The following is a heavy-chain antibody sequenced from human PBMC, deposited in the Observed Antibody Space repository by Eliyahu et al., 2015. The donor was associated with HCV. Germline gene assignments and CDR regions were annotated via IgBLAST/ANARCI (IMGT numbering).Heavy chain of an antibody. V-gene: IGHV3-53*01. D-gene: IGHD3-22*01. J-gene: IGHJ2*01. Sequence: EEQLVESGGGSSQPGGSLRLSCAVSGFSISKNYMTWVRQAPGKGLEWVSVLLRDTSTEYADSVKGRFTISGDNSKGTVSLQMNGLRGEDTAMYYCVRSYYYDSRRWYFDLWGRGTLVTVSS. CDR2: LLRDTST. CDR3: VRSYYYDSRRWYFDL. CDR1: GFSISKNY.